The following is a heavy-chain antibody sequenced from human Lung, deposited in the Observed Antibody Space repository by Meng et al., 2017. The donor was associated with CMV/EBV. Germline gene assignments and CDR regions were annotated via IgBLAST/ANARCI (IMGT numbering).Heavy chain of an antibody. V-gene: IGHV3-21*01. Sequence: NYRTYSLSRIRQAPGNGLEWVESIRSTSNCISYADSGESVLSISRDNAKNSVHLQIDKLSGDEAAVYDCVRDGPPGRSGGPTRYFQHWGQGTLVTVSS. J-gene: IGHJ1*01. D-gene: IGHD1-26*01. CDR1: NYRTYS. CDR2: IRSTSNCI. CDR3: VRDGPPGRSGGPTRYFQH.